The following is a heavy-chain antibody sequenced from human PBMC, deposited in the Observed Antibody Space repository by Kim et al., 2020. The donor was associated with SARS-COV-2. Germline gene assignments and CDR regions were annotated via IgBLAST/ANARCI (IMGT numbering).Heavy chain of an antibody. V-gene: IGHV3-53*01. Sequence: VKGRFTISRDNPKNTLYLQMSSLRAEDTAVYYCARARGYLHNYYYYAMDVWGQGTTVTVSS. D-gene: IGHD5-18*01. J-gene: IGHJ6*02. CDR3: ARARGYLHNYYYYAMDV.